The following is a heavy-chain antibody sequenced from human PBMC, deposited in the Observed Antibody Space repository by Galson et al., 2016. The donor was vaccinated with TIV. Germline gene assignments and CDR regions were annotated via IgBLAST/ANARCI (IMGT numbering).Heavy chain of an antibody. V-gene: IGHV3-53*01. Sequence: SLRLSCAASGFTVSTYYISWVRQAPGRGLEWISVLYVGGTTYYTDSVKGRFTISRDISKNTLYLQLDALRAEDTAVDYCARAWGSNWNYFDYWGQGTLVTVSS. D-gene: IGHD1-1*01. J-gene: IGHJ4*02. CDR2: LYVGGTT. CDR3: ARAWGSNWNYFDY. CDR1: GFTVSTYY.